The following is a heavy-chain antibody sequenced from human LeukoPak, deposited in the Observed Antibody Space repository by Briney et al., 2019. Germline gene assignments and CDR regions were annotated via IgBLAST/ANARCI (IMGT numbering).Heavy chain of an antibody. J-gene: IGHJ3*02. CDR3: ISDTGYFDI. CDR1: GFTFSSYG. Sequence: GWSRRLSCAASGFTFSSYGMHWVRQAPGKGLERVAVTWYDGSNNYYADSVKGRFTISRDNSKNTLYLQMNSLRAEDTAVDYCISDTGYFDIWGQGTMVTVSS. D-gene: IGHD4-17*01. CDR2: TWYDGSNN. V-gene: IGHV3-33*01.